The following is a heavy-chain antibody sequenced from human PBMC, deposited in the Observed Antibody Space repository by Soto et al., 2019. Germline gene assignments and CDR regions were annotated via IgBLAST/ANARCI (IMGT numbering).Heavy chain of an antibody. V-gene: IGHV1-69*13. D-gene: IGHD3-10*01. CDR3: AKIGGHMVRGVENWFDP. CDR1: GYTFTSYA. J-gene: IGHJ5*02. Sequence: GASVKVSCKASGYTFTSYAMHWVRQAPGQRLEWMGGIIPIFGTANYAQKFQGRVTITADESTSTAYMELSSLRSEDTAVYSCAKIGGHMVRGVENWFDPWGQGTLVTVSS. CDR2: IIPIFGTA.